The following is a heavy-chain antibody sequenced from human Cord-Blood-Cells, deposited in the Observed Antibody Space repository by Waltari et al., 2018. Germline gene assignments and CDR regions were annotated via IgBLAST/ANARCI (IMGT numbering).Heavy chain of an antibody. CDR2: IIPMFGRA. D-gene: IGHD3-10*01. V-gene: IGHV1-69*01. CDR3: ARTGGAGWFDP. CDR1: GGTFSSYA. Sequence: QVQLVQSGAEVKKPGSSVKVSCKASGGTFSSYAISWVRQAPGQGLEWMGGIIPMFGRANDAKKFQGRGTITADESTRTAYMELSSLRSEDTAVYYCARTGGAGWFDPWGQGTLVTVSS. J-gene: IGHJ5*02.